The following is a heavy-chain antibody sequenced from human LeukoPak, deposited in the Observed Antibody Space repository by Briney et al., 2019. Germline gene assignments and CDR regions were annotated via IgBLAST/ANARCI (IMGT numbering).Heavy chain of an antibody. V-gene: IGHV3-33*01. D-gene: IGHD3-9*01. CDR1: GFTFSSYG. CDR2: IWYDGSNK. Sequence: GGSLRLSCAASGFTFSSYGMHWVRQAPGKGLEWVAVIWYDGSNKYYADSVKGRFTISRDNSKNTLYLQMNSLRVEDTAVYYCAREGASYYDILTGYYRYWGQGTLVTVSS. J-gene: IGHJ4*02. CDR3: AREGASYYDILTGYYRY.